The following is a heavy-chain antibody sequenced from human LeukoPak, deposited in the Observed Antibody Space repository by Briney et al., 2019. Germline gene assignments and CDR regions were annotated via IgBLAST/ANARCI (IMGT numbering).Heavy chain of an antibody. V-gene: IGHV1-3*01. CDR1: GYTFTSYY. CDR3: ARDSTMGYFDY. J-gene: IGHJ4*02. D-gene: IGHD2-2*01. Sequence: GASVKVSCKASGYTFTSYYMHWVRQAPGQRLEWMGWIDAGNGKTEYLQKFQGRITFTGDTSASTAYMELSSLRFEDTAVYYCARDSTMGYFDYWGQGTLVTVSS. CDR2: IDAGNGKT.